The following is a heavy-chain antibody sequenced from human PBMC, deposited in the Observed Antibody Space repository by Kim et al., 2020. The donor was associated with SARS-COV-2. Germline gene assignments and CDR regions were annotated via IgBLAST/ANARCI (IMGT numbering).Heavy chain of an antibody. CDR3: ARRKGDCSSTSCYLGYYYYCMDV. D-gene: IGHD2-2*01. J-gene: IGHJ6*02. CDR2: IYYSGST. V-gene: IGHV4-30-4*01. CDR1: GGSISSGDYY. Sequence: SETLSLTCTVSGGSISSGDYYWSWIRQPPGKGLEWIGYIYYSGSTYYNPSLKSRVTISVDTSKNQLSLKLSSVTAADTAVYYCARRKGDCSSTSCYLGYYYYCMDVWGQGTTVTVSS.